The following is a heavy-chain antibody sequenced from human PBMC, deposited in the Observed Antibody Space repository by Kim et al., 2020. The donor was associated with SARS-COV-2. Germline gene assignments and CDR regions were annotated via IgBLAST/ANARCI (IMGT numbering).Heavy chain of an antibody. D-gene: IGHD3-16*01. V-gene: IGHV4-34*01. CDR1: CGSFSDFY. CDR3: ARGSKGGGSYLNY. J-gene: IGHJ4*01. Sequence: SETLSLTCAVYCGSFSDFYWNWIRQSPGKGLEWIGEINHSGSTNYNPSLMSRVTISVDTSKSQFSLKLNSVTAADTAVYYCARGSKGGGSYLNYWGRGTLVTVSS. CDR2: INHSGST.